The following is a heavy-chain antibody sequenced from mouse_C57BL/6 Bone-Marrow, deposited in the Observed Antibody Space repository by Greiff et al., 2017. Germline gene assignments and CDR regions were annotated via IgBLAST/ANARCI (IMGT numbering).Heavy chain of an antibody. V-gene: IGHV5-4*01. CDR2: ISDGGSYT. CDR1: GFTFSSYA. CDR3: ARRTVVFDY. J-gene: IGHJ2*01. Sequence: EVQVVESGGGLVKPGGSLKLSCAASGFTFSSYALSWVRQTPEKRLEWVATISDGGSYTYYPDNVKGRFTISRDNAKNNLYLQMSHLKAEDTAMYYCARRTVVFDYWGQGTTLTVSS. D-gene: IGHD1-1*01.